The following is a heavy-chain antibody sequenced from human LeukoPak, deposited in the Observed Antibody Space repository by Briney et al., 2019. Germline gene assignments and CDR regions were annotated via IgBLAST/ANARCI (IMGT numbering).Heavy chain of an antibody. CDR1: GFTFNTYS. V-gene: IGHV3-48*01. J-gene: IGHJ4*02. CDR2: ISSSSSTI. D-gene: IGHD4-17*01. CDR3: ARVSPNTVTTLQYFDY. Sequence: GGSLRLSCAASGFTFNTYSMNWVRQAPGKGLEWVSYISSSSSTIYYADSVKGRFTISRDNAKNSLYLQTNSLRAEDTAVYYCARVSPNTVTTLQYFDYWGQGTLVTVSS.